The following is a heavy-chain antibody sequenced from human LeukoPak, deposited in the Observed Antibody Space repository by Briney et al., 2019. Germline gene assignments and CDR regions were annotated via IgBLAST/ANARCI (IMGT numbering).Heavy chain of an antibody. D-gene: IGHD3-22*01. J-gene: IGHJ4*02. Sequence: PGGSLRLSCAVSGFSFSRYWMSWVRQAPGKELECVANIKQDGSEKYYVDSVKGRFTISRDNAMHTLYLQINSLRAEDTAVYYCARETHSYYYDSSGYLDYWGQGTLVTVSS. CDR1: GFSFSRYW. CDR3: ARETHSYYYDSSGYLDY. CDR2: IKQDGSEK. V-gene: IGHV3-7*04.